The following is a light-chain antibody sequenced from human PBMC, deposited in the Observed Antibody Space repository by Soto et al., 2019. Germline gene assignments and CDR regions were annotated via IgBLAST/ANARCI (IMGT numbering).Light chain of an antibody. V-gene: IGKV1-5*01. CDR2: DAS. CDR3: QQYNSYPYT. Sequence: DIQMTQSPSTLSASVGDRVTITCRASQSISSWLAWYQQKPGKAPKLLIYDASSLESGVPSRFSGSGSGSEFTRTISSLQPDDVATYYCQQYNSYPYTFGHGTKLEIK. J-gene: IGKJ2*01. CDR1: QSISSW.